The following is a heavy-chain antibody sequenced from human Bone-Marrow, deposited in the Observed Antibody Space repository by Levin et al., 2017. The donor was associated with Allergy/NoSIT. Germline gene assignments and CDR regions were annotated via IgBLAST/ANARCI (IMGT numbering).Heavy chain of an antibody. CDR2: IYYSGST. Sequence: SETLSLTCTVSGGSISSYYWSWIRQPPGKGLEWIGYIYYSGSTNYNPSLKSRVTISVDTSTNQFSLKLSSVTAADAAVYYCARSSVMTVAGYFQHWGQGTLLTVSS. J-gene: IGHJ1*01. CDR3: ARSSVMTVAGYFQH. D-gene: IGHD3-22*01. V-gene: IGHV4-59*01. CDR1: GGSISSYY.